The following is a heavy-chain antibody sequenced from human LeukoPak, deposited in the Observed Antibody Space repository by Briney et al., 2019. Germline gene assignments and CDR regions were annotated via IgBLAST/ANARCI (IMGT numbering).Heavy chain of an antibody. Sequence: SETLSLTCTVSGGSISSSGYYWGWIRQPPGKGLEWIGSVDYTGITSHSPSLKSRVTISVDTSKNQFSLKVSSVSAADTGVYYCARAYDFWSGYYHRGFDYWGQGTLVTVSS. J-gene: IGHJ4*02. CDR1: GGSISSSGYY. CDR2: VDYTGIT. V-gene: IGHV4-39*01. D-gene: IGHD3-3*01. CDR3: ARAYDFWSGYYHRGFDY.